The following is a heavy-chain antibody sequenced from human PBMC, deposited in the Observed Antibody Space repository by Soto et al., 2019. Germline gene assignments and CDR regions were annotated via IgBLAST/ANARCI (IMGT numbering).Heavy chain of an antibody. CDR2: RYYSEST. CDR3: ARTKCSGGSCYSWSLDY. V-gene: IGHV4-31*03. J-gene: IGHJ4*02. D-gene: IGHD2-15*01. Sequence: SETLSLTCTVSGGSITTGGYYWSWIRQLPGKGLEWIGHRYYSESTYYNPSLKSRVSISLDTSKNQFSLKLSFVTAAGTAMYYCARTKCSGGSCYSWSLDYWGQGTPVTVSS. CDR1: GGSITTGGYY.